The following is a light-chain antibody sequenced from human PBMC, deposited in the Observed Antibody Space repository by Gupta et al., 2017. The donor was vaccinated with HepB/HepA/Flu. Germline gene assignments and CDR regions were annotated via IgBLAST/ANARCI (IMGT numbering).Light chain of an antibody. CDR2: VISDGSH. CDR3: QTLSGIPV. Sequence: HLVLTPSPSASASLGASVKLTCTLSSGHTSYAIAWHQQQPEKGSRYLMKVISDGSHSKGDGIPARFSGSSSGAERYLTISSRQSEDEDDYYLQTLSGIPVFGGGTKLTVL. V-gene: IGLV4-69*01. CDR1: SGHTSYA. J-gene: IGLJ2*01.